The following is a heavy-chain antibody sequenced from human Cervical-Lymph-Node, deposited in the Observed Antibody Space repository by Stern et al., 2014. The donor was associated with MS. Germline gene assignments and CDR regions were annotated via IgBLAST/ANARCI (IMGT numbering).Heavy chain of an antibody. CDR3: ATKAPPYCSGASCYEY. Sequence: VHLVESGGGVVQPGRSLRLSCAASGFTFSSLAMHWVRQAPGKGLEWGSLISYDGSKEDYADSVKGRFTISRDNSKNTLYLQLNSLRVEDTAVYYCATKAPPYCSGASCYEYWGQGTLVTVYS. D-gene: IGHD2-15*01. V-gene: IGHV3-30*04. J-gene: IGHJ4*02. CDR1: GFTFSSLA. CDR2: ISYDGSKE.